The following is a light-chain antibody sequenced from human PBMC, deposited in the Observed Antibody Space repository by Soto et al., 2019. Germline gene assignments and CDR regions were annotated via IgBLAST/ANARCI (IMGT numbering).Light chain of an antibody. CDR1: QSVSSSY. J-gene: IGKJ3*01. V-gene: IGKV3-20*01. CDR3: QQYGSSPLFT. CDR2: GAS. Sequence: EIVLTQSPGTLSLSPGERATLSCRASQSVSSSYLAWYQQKPGQAPRLLIYGASSRATGITGRFSGSGSGTDFTLTISRLEPEDFAVYYCQQYGSSPLFTFGPGTKADIK.